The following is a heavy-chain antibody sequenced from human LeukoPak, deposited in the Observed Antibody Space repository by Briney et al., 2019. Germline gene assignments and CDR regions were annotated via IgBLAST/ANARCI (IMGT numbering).Heavy chain of an antibody. J-gene: IGHJ4*02. CDR2: ISGGGETT. CDR1: GFTFNNYA. CDR3: ARDYADYVVYFFFDY. Sequence: GGSLRLSCAASGFTFNNYAMNWVRQAPGKGLEWVSSISGGGETTYYADSAKGRFTISRDNSQNTLYLQMNSLRAEDTAVHYCARDYADYVVYFFFDYWGQGTLVTVSS. D-gene: IGHD4-17*01. V-gene: IGHV3-23*01.